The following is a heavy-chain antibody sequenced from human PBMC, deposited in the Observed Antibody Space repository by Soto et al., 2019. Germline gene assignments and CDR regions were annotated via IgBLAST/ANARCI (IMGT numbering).Heavy chain of an antibody. CDR2: IYYSGST. CDR1: VASIGSYY. V-gene: IGHV4-59*01. Sequence: SETLSLTCTFSVASIGSYYWSWIRQPPGKGLEWIGYIYYSGSTNYNPSLKSRLTISVDTSKYQFSLQLSSVTTADTAVYYCASLIESRADDWGQGTLVTVSS. D-gene: IGHD2-8*01. CDR3: ASLIESRADD. J-gene: IGHJ4*02.